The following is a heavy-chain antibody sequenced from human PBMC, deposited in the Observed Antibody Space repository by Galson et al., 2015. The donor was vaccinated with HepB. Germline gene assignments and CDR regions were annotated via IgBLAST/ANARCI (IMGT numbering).Heavy chain of an antibody. V-gene: IGHV3-23*01. J-gene: IGHJ5*02. Sequence: SLRLSCAASGFTFSSYAMPWIRQSPGKGLEWVPAISGSGSPTYYADSVKGRFSISRDNSKNTLYLQMNSLRAEDTAVYFCAKSLSWFDPWGQGTLVTVSS. CDR3: AKSLSWFDP. CDR2: ISGSGSPT. CDR1: GFTFSSYA.